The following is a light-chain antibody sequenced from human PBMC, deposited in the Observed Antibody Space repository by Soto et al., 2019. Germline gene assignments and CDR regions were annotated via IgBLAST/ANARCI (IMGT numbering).Light chain of an antibody. CDR2: EVR. CDR3: SSYTRSSTYV. Sequence: QSVLTQPASVSGSPGQSITISCTGTSGDVGTYNYVSWYQQHPGKAPKLMIYEVRNRPSGVSNRFSGSKSGNTASLTISGLQAEDEAHYYCSSYTRSSTYVFGGGTKVTVL. V-gene: IGLV2-14*01. J-gene: IGLJ1*01. CDR1: SGDVGTYNY.